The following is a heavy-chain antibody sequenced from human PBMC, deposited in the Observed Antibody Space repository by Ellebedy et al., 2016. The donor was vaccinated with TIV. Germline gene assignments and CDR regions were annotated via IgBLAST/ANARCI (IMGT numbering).Heavy chain of an antibody. D-gene: IGHD4-23*01. CDR3: ARDAAGNGGKLDY. V-gene: IGHV3-23*03. CDR1: GFSFRTYA. Sequence: PGGSLRLSCAASGFSFRTYAMSWVRQAPGKGLEWVSVIFSAADGGETHYADSVKGRFTISRDSSKNTLYLQMNSLRAEDTAVYYCARDAAGNGGKLDYWGQGALVTVSS. J-gene: IGHJ4*02. CDR2: IFSAADGGET.